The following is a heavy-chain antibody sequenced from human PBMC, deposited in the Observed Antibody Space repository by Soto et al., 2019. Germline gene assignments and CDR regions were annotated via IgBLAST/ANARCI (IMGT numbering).Heavy chain of an antibody. CDR3: TTISTGGLRFLH. Sequence: SGGSLRLSCAGFGFTFTDAYFSWVRQTPGKGLEWVGRIKSGADGGTDYSAPVKGRFTISRDDSQTSLYLQMNRLRTEDTGIYYCTTISTGGLRFLHWGQGALVTVSS. J-gene: IGHJ4*02. CDR2: IKSGADGGT. V-gene: IGHV3-15*01. CDR1: GFTFTDAY. D-gene: IGHD3-3*01.